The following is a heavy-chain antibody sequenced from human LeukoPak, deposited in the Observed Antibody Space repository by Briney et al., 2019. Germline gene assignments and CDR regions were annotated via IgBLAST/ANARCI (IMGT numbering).Heavy chain of an antibody. CDR2: IYYSGST. J-gene: IGHJ6*03. V-gene: IGHV4-39*07. CDR1: GGSISSSSYY. CDR3: AREMATITYTYYYYYMDV. Sequence: SETLSLTCTVSGGSISSSSYYWGWIRQPPGTGLEWIGSIYYSGSTYYNPSLKSRVTISVDTSKNQFSLKLSSVTAADTAVYYCAREMATITYTYYYYYMDVWGKGTTVTVSS. D-gene: IGHD5-24*01.